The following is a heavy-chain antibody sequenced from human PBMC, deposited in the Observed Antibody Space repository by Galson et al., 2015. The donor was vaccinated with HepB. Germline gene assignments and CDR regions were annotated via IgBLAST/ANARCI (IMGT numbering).Heavy chain of an antibody. Sequence: QSGAEVKKPGESLRISCKGSGYSFTSYWISWVRQMPGKGLEWMGRIDPSDSYTNYSPSFQGHVTISADKSISTAYLQWSSLKASDTAMYYCARGGEAGGLIAVAGTGDYWGQGTLVTVSS. J-gene: IGHJ4*02. CDR1: GYSFTSYW. V-gene: IGHV5-10-1*01. D-gene: IGHD6-19*01. CDR3: ARGGEAGGLIAVAGTGDY. CDR2: IDPSDSYT.